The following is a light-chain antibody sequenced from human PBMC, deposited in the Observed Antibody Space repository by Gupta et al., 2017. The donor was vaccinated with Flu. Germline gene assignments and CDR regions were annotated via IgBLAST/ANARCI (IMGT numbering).Light chain of an antibody. CDR3: QQYGSSPWT. J-gene: IGKJ1*01. CDR2: GAS. Sequence: GTLSLSPRERATLSCRASQSVRSSYLAWYQHKPGQAPRLLIYGASSRATGIPDRFSGSGSGTDFTLTISRLEPEDFAVYYCQQYGSSPWTFGQGTKVEIK. CDR1: QSVRSSY. V-gene: IGKV3-20*01.